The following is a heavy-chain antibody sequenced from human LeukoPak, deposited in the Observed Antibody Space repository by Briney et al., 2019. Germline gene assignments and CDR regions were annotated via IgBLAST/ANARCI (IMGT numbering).Heavy chain of an antibody. CDR1: GFTFDDYA. CDR2: ISWDGGST. CDR3: AKDSYYDSSGYPDY. Sequence: GSLRLSCAASGFTFDDYAMHWVRQAPGKGLEWVSLISWDGGSTYYADSVKGRFTISRDNSKNSLYLQMNSLRAEDTALYYCAKDSYYDSSGYPDYWGQGTLVTVSS. V-gene: IGHV3-43D*03. J-gene: IGHJ4*02. D-gene: IGHD3-22*01.